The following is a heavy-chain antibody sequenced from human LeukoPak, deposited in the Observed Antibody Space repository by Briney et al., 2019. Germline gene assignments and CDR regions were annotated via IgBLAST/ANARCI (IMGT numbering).Heavy chain of an antibody. V-gene: IGHV4-4*07. CDR3: ARELPGSSGYFYYYYYMDV. CDR1: GGSISSYY. CDR2: IYTSGST. D-gene: IGHD3-22*01. J-gene: IGHJ6*03. Sequence: SETLSLTCTVSGGSISSYYWSWIRQPAGKGLEWIGRIYTSGSTNYNPSLKSRVTMSVDTSKNQFSLKLSSVTAADTAVYYCARELPGSSGYFYYYYYMDVWGQGTLVTVSS.